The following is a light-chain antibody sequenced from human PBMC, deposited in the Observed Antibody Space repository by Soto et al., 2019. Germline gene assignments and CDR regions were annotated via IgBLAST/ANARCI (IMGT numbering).Light chain of an antibody. CDR1: QSVSNNY. J-gene: IGKJ4*01. CDR3: QQFSSYPLT. Sequence: EIVLTQSPGTLSLSPGERATLSCRASQSVSNNYLAWYQQKPGQAPRLLIYGASNGATGIPDRFSGSGSGTDFTLTISRLEPEDFAVYYCQQFSSYPLTFGGGTKVDIK. CDR2: GAS. V-gene: IGKV3-20*01.